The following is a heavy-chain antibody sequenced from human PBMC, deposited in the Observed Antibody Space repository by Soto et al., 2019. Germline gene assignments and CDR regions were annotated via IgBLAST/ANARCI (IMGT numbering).Heavy chain of an antibody. Sequence: EVQLLESGGGLVQPGGSLRLSCAASGFTFSHYAMSWVRQAPGKGLQWVSTIFGSGAPTHYADSVKGRFGISRDNSNNMLLLEMNSLKDEDTAVYYCTREASSWGFAFDLWGQGTRVVVSS. CDR1: GFTFSHYA. CDR2: IFGSGAPT. D-gene: IGHD3-16*01. CDR3: TREASSWGFAFDL. V-gene: IGHV3-23*01. J-gene: IGHJ3*01.